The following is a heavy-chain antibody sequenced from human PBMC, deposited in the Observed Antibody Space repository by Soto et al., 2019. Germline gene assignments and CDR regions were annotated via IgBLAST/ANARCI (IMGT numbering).Heavy chain of an antibody. CDR2: ITISGNYI. D-gene: IGHD2-8*01. J-gene: IGHJ5*02. Sequence: EGQLVESGGGLVKPGGSLRLSCAASGFAFQTYTMEWLRQPPGKGLEWVSSITISGNYIYYADSVKGRFTISRDNGSNSVYLQMNSLRAEDTAVYYCAKVGVLRTNFRWGDLWGQGTLVTVSS. CDR3: AKVGVLRTNFRWGDL. CDR1: GFAFQTYT. V-gene: IGHV3-21*01.